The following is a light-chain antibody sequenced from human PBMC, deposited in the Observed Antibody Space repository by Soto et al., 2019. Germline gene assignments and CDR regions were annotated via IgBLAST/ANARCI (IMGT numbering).Light chain of an antibody. V-gene: IGKV3-15*01. J-gene: IGKJ1*01. CDR3: QQYYYWWT. Sequence: EIVMTQSPATLSVSPGERATLSCRASESISSHLAWYQQKPGQAPRLLIYEASTRATGISARFSGSGSRTEFTLTISSLQSEDFAGYYCQQYYYWWTCGQGTRVEIK. CDR1: ESISSH. CDR2: EAS.